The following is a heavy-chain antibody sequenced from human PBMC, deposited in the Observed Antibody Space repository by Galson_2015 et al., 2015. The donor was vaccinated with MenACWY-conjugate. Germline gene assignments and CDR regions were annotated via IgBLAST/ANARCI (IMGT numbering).Heavy chain of an antibody. CDR3: AKAYVVVIPAAIPDY. D-gene: IGHD2-2*02. J-gene: IGHJ4*02. CDR2: IRFDGGNS. CDR1: GFTFSSYG. V-gene: IGHV3-30*02. Sequence: SLRLSCAASGFTFSSYGMHWVRQAPGKGLEWVAFIRFDGGNSYHADSVKGRFTISRDNSKNTLYLQMNSLRAEDTAVYYCAKAYVVVIPAAIPDYWGQGTLVTVSS.